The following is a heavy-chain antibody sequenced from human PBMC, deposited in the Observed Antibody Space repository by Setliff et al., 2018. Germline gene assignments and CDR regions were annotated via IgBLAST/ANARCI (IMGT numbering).Heavy chain of an antibody. CDR2: MNPNSGNT. CDR1: GYTFTSYD. CDR3: AREAAGRTGSWAVNAFDI. V-gene: IGHV1-8*01. Sequence: ASVKVSCKASGYTFTSYDINWVRQATGQGLEWMGWMNPNSGNTGYAQKFQGRVTMTRNTSISTVYMELSSLRSEDTAVYYCAREAAGRTGSWAVNAFDIWGQGTMVTVSS. D-gene: IGHD6-13*01. J-gene: IGHJ3*02.